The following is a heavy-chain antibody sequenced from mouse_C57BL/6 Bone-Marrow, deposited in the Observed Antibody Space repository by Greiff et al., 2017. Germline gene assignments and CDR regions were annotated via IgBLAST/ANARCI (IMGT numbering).Heavy chain of an antibody. Sequence: QVQLQQSGAELVRPGSSVKLSCKASGYTFTSYWMHWVKQRPIQGLEWIGNIDPSDSETHYNQKFKDKATLTVDKSSSTAYMQLSSLTSEDSAVYYCAREGAYYYGSSYWYFDVWGTGTTVTVSS. CDR3: AREGAYYYGSSYWYFDV. CDR1: GYTFTSYW. D-gene: IGHD1-1*01. CDR2: IDPSDSET. V-gene: IGHV1-52*01. J-gene: IGHJ1*03.